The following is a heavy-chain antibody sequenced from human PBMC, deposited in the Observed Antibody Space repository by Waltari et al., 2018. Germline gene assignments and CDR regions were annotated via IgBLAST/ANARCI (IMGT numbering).Heavy chain of an antibody. Sequence: QVQLQESGPGLVKPSETLSLTCSVSGGSLTGYSWSWIRQSPGMGLEWIGYLYYTGTTNNNPSLKSRVTLSLDTSKTQFSLKLNSVTAADTAVYYCARGANFWSRFSYWYMDVWGKGTPVTISS. CDR3: ARGANFWSRFSYWYMDV. CDR2: LYYTGTT. D-gene: IGHD3-3*01. V-gene: IGHV4-59*01. CDR1: GGSLTGYS. J-gene: IGHJ6*03.